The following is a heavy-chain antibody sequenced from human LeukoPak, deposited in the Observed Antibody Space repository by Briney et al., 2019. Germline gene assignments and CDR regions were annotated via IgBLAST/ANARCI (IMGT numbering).Heavy chain of an antibody. J-gene: IGHJ5*02. D-gene: IGHD3-16*01. CDR1: GDSIDSYF. CDR2: FSHTMYT. CDR3: AKGWGKQVDWFDP. V-gene: IGHV4-59*01. Sequence: SETLPLTCSVSGDSIDSYFWNWIRQSPGKGLEWIGYFSHTMYTNYNPSLKSRVTISADTSKNQISLRLTSVTASDTAVYFCAKGWGKQVDWFDPWGQGTLVTVSS.